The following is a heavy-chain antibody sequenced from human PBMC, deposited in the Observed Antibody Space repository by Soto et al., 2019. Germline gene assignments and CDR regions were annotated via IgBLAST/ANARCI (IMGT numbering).Heavy chain of an antibody. Sequence: KPSETLSLTCTVSGGSISSSSYCWGWIRQPPGKGLEWIVSIYYSGSTYYNPSLRSRVTVFVDTSKNQFSLKLSSVTAADTAVYYCAGSTGWYWFDPRGQGTLVTVSS. CDR1: GGSISSSSYC. J-gene: IGHJ5*02. CDR3: AGSTGWYWFDP. D-gene: IGHD6-19*01. V-gene: IGHV4-39*01. CDR2: IYYSGST.